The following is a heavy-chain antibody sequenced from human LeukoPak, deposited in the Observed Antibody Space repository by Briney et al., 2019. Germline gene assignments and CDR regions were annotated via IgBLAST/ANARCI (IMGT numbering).Heavy chain of an antibody. CDR3: ARHGDVLLRFGYDY. J-gene: IGHJ4*02. V-gene: IGHV5-51*01. Sequence: GESLKISCKGSGNTFDNYWIGWVRQLPGKGLEWMGIIYSGDSDTRYSPSFQGQVTISADKSISTAYLQWSSLKASDTGIYYCARHGDVLLRFGYDYWGQGTLVTVSS. CDR2: IYSGDSDT. CDR1: GNTFDNYW. D-gene: IGHD5-12*01.